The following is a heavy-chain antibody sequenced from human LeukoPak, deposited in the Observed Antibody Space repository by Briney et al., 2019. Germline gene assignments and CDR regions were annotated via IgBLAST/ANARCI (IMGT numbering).Heavy chain of an antibody. Sequence: SETLSLTCAVYVGSFSGYSWNWIRQSPGKGLEWIGEINHSGSTNYNPSLKSRVSISLGKSKKQFSLKLSSVTAADTAVYYCARTRAESGYSYGYYFDYWGQGTLVTVSS. CDR2: INHSGST. CDR3: ARTRAESGYSYGYYFDY. D-gene: IGHD5-18*01. CDR1: VGSFSGYS. J-gene: IGHJ4*02. V-gene: IGHV4-34*01.